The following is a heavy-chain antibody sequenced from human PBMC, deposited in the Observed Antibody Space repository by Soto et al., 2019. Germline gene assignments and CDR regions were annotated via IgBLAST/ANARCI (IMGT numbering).Heavy chain of an antibody. J-gene: IGHJ4*02. D-gene: IGHD3-10*01. V-gene: IGHV1-18*01. CDR3: ARDQESITDRILQY. CDR1: GDTFARFG. CDR2: ISAYNGNT. Sequence: ASVNVSCKASGDTFARFGFSWVRQAPGQGLEWLGWISAYNGNTHYAQKVRDRVTLTTDTSTDTAYMELRSLTSDDTAVYYCARDQESITDRILQYWRQGTRVTVSS.